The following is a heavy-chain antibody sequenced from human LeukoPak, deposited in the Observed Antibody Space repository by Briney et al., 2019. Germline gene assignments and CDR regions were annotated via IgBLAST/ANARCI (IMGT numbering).Heavy chain of an antibody. J-gene: IGHJ4*02. Sequence: GGSLRLSCAASGFTFSSYAMSWVRQAPGKGLEWVSAISGSGGSTYYADSVKGRFAISRDNSKNTLYLQMNSLRAEDTAVYYCATYYYDSSGYYPLDWWGQGTLVTVSS. CDR2: ISGSGGST. CDR1: GFTFSSYA. CDR3: ATYYYDSSGYYPLDW. V-gene: IGHV3-23*01. D-gene: IGHD3-22*01.